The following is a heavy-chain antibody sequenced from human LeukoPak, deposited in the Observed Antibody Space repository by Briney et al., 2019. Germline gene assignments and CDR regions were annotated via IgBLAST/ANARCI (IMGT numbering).Heavy chain of an antibody. CDR3: AKDMRITGTTGPLDY. D-gene: IGHD1-14*01. CDR2: ISWNSGSI. Sequence: GGSLRLSCAASGFTFSSYSMHWVRQAPGKGLEWVSGISWNSGSIGYADSVKGRFTISRDNAKNSLYLQMNSLRAEDMALYYCAKDMRITGTTGPLDYWGQGTLVTVSS. J-gene: IGHJ4*02. V-gene: IGHV3-9*03. CDR1: GFTFSSYS.